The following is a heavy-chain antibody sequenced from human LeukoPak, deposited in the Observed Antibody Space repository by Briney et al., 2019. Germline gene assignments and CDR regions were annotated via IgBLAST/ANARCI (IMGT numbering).Heavy chain of an antibody. CDR2: IYTSGST. V-gene: IGHV4-4*07. CDR1: GGSISSYY. Sequence: MASETLSLTCTVSGGSISSYYWSWIRQPAGKGLEWIGRIYTSGSTNYNPSLKSRVTMSVDTSKNQFSLKLSSVTAADTAVYYCARDSLTLFRKYYYYYYMDVWGKGTTVTISS. CDR3: ARDSLTLFRKYYYYYYMDV. D-gene: IGHD2-21*01. J-gene: IGHJ6*03.